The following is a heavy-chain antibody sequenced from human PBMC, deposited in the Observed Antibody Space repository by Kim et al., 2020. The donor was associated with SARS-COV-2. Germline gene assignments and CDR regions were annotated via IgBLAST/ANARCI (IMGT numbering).Heavy chain of an antibody. J-gene: IGHJ6*02. CDR3: VRSRVYGSGASLDV. Sequence: GGSLRLSCAASGITFEDYAMHWVRQAPGKGLEWVSGISWDSRHIDYGDSVKGRFTISRDNAKNSLYLQMNSLRAEDTVLYYCVRSRVYGSGASLDVWGQGTTVTVSS. CDR1: GITFEDYA. D-gene: IGHD3-10*01. V-gene: IGHV3-9*01. CDR2: ISWDSRHI.